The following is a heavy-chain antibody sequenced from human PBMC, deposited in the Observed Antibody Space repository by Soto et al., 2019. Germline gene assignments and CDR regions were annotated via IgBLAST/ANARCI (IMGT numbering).Heavy chain of an antibody. V-gene: IGHV5-51*01. J-gene: IGHJ5*02. D-gene: IGHD1-26*01. CDR3: ARIEWSDSGSYYPLYNWFDP. Sequence: GESLKISCKSSGYTFTTSWIGWVRQMPGKGLEWMGIIFPSDSDTRYSPSFQGQVTISADKSISTAYLQWSSLKASDTAMYYCARIEWSDSGSYYPLYNWFDPWGQGTLVTVSS. CDR2: IFPSDSDT. CDR1: GYTFTTSW.